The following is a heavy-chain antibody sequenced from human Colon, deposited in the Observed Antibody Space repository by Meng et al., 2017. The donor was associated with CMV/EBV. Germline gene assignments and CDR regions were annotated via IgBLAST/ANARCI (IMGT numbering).Heavy chain of an antibody. CDR3: ARDPIVVVPAAYGMDV. D-gene: IGHD2-2*01. CDR2: IYYSGST. CDR1: GGSISSSSYY. V-gene: IGHV4-39*07. J-gene: IGHJ6*02. Sequence: GSLRLSCTVSGGSISSSSYYWGWIRQPPGKGLEWIGSIYYSGSTYYNPSLKSRVTISVDTSKNQFSLKLSSVTAADTAVYYCARDPIVVVPAAYGMDVWGQGTTVTVSS.